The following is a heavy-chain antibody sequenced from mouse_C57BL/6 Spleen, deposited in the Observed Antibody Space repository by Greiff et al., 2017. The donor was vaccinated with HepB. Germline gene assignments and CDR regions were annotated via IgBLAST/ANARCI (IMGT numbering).Heavy chain of an antibody. J-gene: IGHJ2*01. CDR3: ARGDFYGSSLYYFDS. CDR2: IYWDDDK. CDR1: GFSLSTSGMG. D-gene: IGHD1-1*01. V-gene: IGHV8-12*01. Sequence: QVTLKESGPGILQSSQTLSLTCSFSGFSLSTSGMGVSWIRQPSGKGLEWLAHIYWDDDKRYNPSLKSRLTISKDTSRNQVFRKITSVDTADTATYYCARGDFYGSSLYYFDSWGQGTTLTVSS.